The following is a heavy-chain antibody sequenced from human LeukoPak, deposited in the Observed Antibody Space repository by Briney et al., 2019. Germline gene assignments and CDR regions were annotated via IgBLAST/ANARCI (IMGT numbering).Heavy chain of an antibody. CDR2: ISYDGSNK. J-gene: IGHJ4*02. Sequence: GGSLRLSCAASGFTFSSYAMSWVRQAPGKGLEWVAVISYDGSNKYYADSVKGRFTISRDNSKNTLYLQMNSLRAEDTAVYYCATLERGYAVAVDYWGQGTLVTVSS. CDR1: GFTFSSYA. CDR3: ATLERGYAVAVDY. V-gene: IGHV3-30*03. D-gene: IGHD6-19*01.